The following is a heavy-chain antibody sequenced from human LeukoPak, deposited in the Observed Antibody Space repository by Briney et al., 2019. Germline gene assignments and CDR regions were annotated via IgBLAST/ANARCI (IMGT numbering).Heavy chain of an antibody. D-gene: IGHD3-9*01. CDR2: INPNSGGT. CDR1: GYTFTGYY. V-gene: IGHV1-2*02. Sequence: ASVKVSCKASGYTFTGYYMHWVRQAPGQGLEWMGWINPNSGGTNYAQKFQGRVTMTRDTSISTAYMELSRLRSDDTAVYYCAREPEVRYFDWLLRSDSAFDIRGQGTMVTVSS. J-gene: IGHJ3*02. CDR3: AREPEVRYFDWLLRSDSAFDI.